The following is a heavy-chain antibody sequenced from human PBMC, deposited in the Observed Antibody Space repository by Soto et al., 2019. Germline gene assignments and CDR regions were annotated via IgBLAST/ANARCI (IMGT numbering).Heavy chain of an antibody. V-gene: IGHV3-11*01. J-gene: IGHJ6*02. CDR2: ISSSGSTI. Sequence: PGGSLRLSCAASGFTFSDYYMSWIRQAPGKGLGWVSYISSSGSTIYYADSVKGRFTISRDNAKNSLYLQMNSLRAEDTAVYYCARGHDGYYYDSSGYFFGPTYYYYGMDVWGQGTTVTVSS. CDR1: GFTFSDYY. D-gene: IGHD3-22*01. CDR3: ARGHDGYYYDSSGYFFGPTYYYYGMDV.